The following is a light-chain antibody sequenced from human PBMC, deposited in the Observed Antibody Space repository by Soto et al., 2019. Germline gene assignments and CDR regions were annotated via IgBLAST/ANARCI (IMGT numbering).Light chain of an antibody. V-gene: IGLV2-14*01. CDR2: DVS. J-gene: IGLJ3*02. Sequence: QSALTQPASVSGSPGQSITISCTGTTSDVGRYNYVSWHQQHPGKAPKLLIFDVSNRPSGVSDRFSGSKSGNTASLTISGLQAEDEADHYCNSYTTGTTWVFGGGTKVTVL. CDR1: TSDVGRYNY. CDR3: NSYTTGTTWV.